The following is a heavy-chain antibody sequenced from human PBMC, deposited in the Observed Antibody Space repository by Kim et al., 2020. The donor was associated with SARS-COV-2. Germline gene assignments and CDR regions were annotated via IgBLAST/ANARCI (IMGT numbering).Heavy chain of an antibody. CDR1: GFTFSSYA. Sequence: GGSLRLSCAASGFTFSSYAMHWVRQAPGKGLEWVAVISYDGSNKYYADSVKGRFTISRDNSKNTLYLQMNSLRAEDTAVYYCARGKLWLGEGFPVDYWG. CDR2: ISYDGSNK. J-gene: IGHJ4*01. V-gene: IGHV3-30*04. D-gene: IGHD3-10*01. CDR3: ARGKLWLGEGFPVDY.